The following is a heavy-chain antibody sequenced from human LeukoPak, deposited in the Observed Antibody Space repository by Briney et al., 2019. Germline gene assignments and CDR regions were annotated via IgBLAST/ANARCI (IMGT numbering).Heavy chain of an antibody. CDR1: GFTFSSYS. J-gene: IGHJ4*02. Sequence: PGGSLRLSCAASGFTFSSYSMNWVRQAPGKGLEWVSSISSSSSCIYYADSVKGRFTISRDNAKNSLYLQMNSLRAEDTAVYYCARALTGYYAVGYWGQGTLVTVSS. CDR2: ISSSSSCI. CDR3: ARALTGYYAVGY. V-gene: IGHV3-21*01. D-gene: IGHD3-9*01.